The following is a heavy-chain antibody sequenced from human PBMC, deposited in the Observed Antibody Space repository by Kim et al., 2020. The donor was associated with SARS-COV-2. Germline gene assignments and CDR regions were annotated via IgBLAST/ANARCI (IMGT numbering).Heavy chain of an antibody. D-gene: IGHD1-26*01. V-gene: IGHV3-48*03. CDR1: GFTFSSYE. CDR3: AREGDYSGSYTGFDY. CDR2: ISSSGSTI. J-gene: IGHJ4*02. Sequence: GGSLRLSCAASGFTFSSYEMNWVRQAPGKGLEWVSYISSSGSTIYYADSVKGRFTISRDNAKNSLYLQMNSLRAEDTAVYYCAREGDYSGSYTGFDYWGQGTLVTVSS.